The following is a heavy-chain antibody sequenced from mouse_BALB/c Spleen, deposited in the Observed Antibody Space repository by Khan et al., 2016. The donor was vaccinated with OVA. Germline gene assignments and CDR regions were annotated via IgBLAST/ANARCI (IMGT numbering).Heavy chain of an antibody. Sequence: EVQLQESGPGLVKPSQSLSLTCTVTGYSITSDYAWNWIRQFPGNKLEWMGYISYSGSTSYNPSLKSRISITRDTSKNQFFLQLNSVTTEDTATCYCAKWGNSYFDYWGQGTTLTVSS. J-gene: IGHJ2*01. CDR1: GYSITSDYA. V-gene: IGHV3-2*02. CDR3: AKWGNSYFDY. CDR2: ISYSGST.